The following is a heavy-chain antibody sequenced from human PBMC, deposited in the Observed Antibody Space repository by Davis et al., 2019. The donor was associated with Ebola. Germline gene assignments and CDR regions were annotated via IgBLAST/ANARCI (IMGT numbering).Heavy chain of an antibody. CDR1: GFTVSSNY. J-gene: IGHJ6*02. D-gene: IGHD6-19*01. Sequence: PGGSLRLSCAASGFTVSSNYMSWVRQAPGKGLEWVSVIYSGGSTYYADSVKGRFTISRDNSKNTLYLQMNSLRAEDTAVYYCARDRGIAVAGTRYYYYGMDVWGQGTTVTVSS. V-gene: IGHV3-66*02. CDR2: IYSGGST. CDR3: ARDRGIAVAGTRYYYYGMDV.